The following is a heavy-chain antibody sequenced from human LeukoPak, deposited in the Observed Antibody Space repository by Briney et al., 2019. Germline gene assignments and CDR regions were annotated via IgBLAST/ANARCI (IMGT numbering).Heavy chain of an antibody. V-gene: IGHV4-39*01. CDR1: GFTLSSYW. CDR2: IHYSGST. J-gene: IGHJ4*02. Sequence: PGGSLRLSCAASGFTLSSYWMRWIRQPPGKGLEWIGSIHYSGSTYYNPSLKSRVTISVDTSKNQFSLKVNSVTAADTAVYYCARGEFWGQGTLVTVSS. CDR3: ARGEF. D-gene: IGHD3-10*01.